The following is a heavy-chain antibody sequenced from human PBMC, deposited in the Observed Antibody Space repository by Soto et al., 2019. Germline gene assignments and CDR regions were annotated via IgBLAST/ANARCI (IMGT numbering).Heavy chain of an antibody. V-gene: IGHV4-34*01. D-gene: IGHD1-26*01. CDR3: AREWGGDWYFDL. CDR2: INHSGST. CDR1: GGSFSGYY. J-gene: IGHJ2*01. Sequence: PSETLSLTCAVYGGSFSGYYWSWIRQPPGKGLEWIGEINHSGSTNYNPSLKSRVTISVDTSKNQFSLKLSSVTAADTAVYYCAREWGGDWYFDLWGRGTLVTVSS.